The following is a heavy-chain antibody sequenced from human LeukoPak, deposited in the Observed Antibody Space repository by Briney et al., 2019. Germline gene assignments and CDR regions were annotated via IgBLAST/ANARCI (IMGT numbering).Heavy chain of an antibody. V-gene: IGHV5-51*01. Sequence: GESLKISRKGSGYSFTSYWIGWVRQMPGKGLEWMGIIYPGDSDTRYSPSFQGQVTISADKSISTAYLQWSSLKASDTAMYYCARMYYDFWSGYSIDGMDVWGQGTTVTVSS. J-gene: IGHJ6*02. CDR2: IYPGDSDT. CDR3: ARMYYDFWSGYSIDGMDV. CDR1: GYSFTSYW. D-gene: IGHD3-3*01.